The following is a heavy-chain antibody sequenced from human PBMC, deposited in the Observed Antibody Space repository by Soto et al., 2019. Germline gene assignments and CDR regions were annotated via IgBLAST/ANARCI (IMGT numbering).Heavy chain of an antibody. D-gene: IGHD1-7*01. Sequence: GESLKISCKGSGYSFTSYWIGWVRQMPGKGLEWMGIIYPGDSDTRYSPSFQGQVTISADKSICTAYLQWSSLKASDTAMYYCARVYNWNYNFHYYGMDVWGQGTTVTVSS. CDR1: GYSFTSYW. V-gene: IGHV5-51*01. J-gene: IGHJ6*02. CDR2: IYPGDSDT. CDR3: ARVYNWNYNFHYYGMDV.